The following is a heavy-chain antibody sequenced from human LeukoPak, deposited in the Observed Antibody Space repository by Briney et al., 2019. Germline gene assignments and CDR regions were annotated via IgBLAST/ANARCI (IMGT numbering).Heavy chain of an antibody. D-gene: IGHD3-3*01. Sequence: PSETLSLTCTVSGGSISSYYWSWIRQPPGKGLEWIGYIYYSGSTNYNPSLKSRVTISVDTSKNQFSLKLSSVTAADTAVYYCARDNPLRWSGYYTYDAFDIWGQGTMVTVSS. CDR2: IYYSGST. V-gene: IGHV4-59*01. J-gene: IGHJ3*02. CDR3: ARDNPLRWSGYYTYDAFDI. CDR1: GGSISSYY.